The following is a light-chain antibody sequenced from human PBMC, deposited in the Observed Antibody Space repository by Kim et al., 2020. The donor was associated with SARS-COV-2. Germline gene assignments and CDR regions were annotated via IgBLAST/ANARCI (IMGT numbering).Light chain of an antibody. CDR3: QQRSNWPPALT. V-gene: IGKV3-11*01. CDR2: DAS. CDR1: QSVSTY. J-gene: IGKJ4*01. Sequence: PGERATLPCGASQSVSTYFAWYQQKPGQAPRLLIYDASNRATGVPARFSGSGSGTDFTLTISSLQSEDFAVYYCQQRSNWPPALTFGGGTKVDIK.